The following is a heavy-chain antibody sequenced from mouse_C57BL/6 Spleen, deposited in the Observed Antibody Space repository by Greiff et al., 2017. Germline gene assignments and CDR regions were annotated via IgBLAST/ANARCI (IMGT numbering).Heavy chain of an antibody. CDR1: GYSFTDYN. V-gene: IGHV1-39*01. Sequence: EVQLQESGPELVKPGASVKISCKASGYSFTDYNMNWVKQSNGKSLEWIGIINPSNGTTNYNQKFKGKATLTVDKSSSTAYMQLNSLPSEDSAVYYCAGNSHWGGGFDYWGQGTTLTVSS. CDR3: AGNSHWGGGFDY. J-gene: IGHJ2*01. D-gene: IGHD4-1*01. CDR2: INPSNGTT.